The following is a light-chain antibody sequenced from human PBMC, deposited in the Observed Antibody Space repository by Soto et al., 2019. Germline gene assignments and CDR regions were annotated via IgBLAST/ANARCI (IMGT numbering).Light chain of an antibody. Sequence: EIVLTQSPGTLSLSPGERATLSCRASQNVRSNYLAWYQQKPGQAPRLLIYGPSSRATGIPDRFSGSGSGTDFTLTISRLEPEDFAVYYCQQYGSSPRTFGQGTKLEIK. CDR3: QQYGSSPRT. CDR1: QNVRSNY. V-gene: IGKV3-20*01. J-gene: IGKJ2*01. CDR2: GPS.